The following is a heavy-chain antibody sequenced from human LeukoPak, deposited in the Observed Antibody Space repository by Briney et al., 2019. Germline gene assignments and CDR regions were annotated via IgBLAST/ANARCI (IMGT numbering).Heavy chain of an antibody. V-gene: IGHV3-15*01. J-gene: IGHJ4*02. CDR3: TTLNDGSCPN. D-gene: IGHD2-15*01. Sequence: PGGSLRLSCAASGFTFSSYWMSWVRQAPGKGLESIGRIKSKTDGGTTDYAAPVKGRFTISRDDSKNTLYLQMNSLKTEDTAVYYCTTLNDGSCPNWGQGTLVTVSS. CDR2: IKSKTDGGTT. CDR1: GFTFSSYW.